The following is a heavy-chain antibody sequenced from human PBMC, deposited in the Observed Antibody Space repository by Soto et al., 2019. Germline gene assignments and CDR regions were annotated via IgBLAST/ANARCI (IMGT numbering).Heavy chain of an antibody. D-gene: IGHD2-2*01. Sequence: PGGSLRLCCAACGFTFSDYYMSWIRQAPGKGLEWVSYISSSGSTIYYADSVKGRFTISRDNAKNSLYLQMNSLRAEDTAVYYCARAEGYCSSTSCYDWFDPWGQGTLVTVS. CDR3: ARAEGYCSSTSCYDWFDP. CDR1: GFTFSDYY. CDR2: ISSSGSTI. J-gene: IGHJ5*02. V-gene: IGHV3-11*01.